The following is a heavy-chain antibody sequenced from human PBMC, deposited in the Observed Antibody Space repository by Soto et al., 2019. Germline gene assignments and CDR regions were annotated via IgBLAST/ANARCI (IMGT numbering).Heavy chain of an antibody. V-gene: IGHV3-7*01. CDR3: GRDPDSLAGVACGL. CDR2: INQDGNKK. CDR1: GFSFSSNW. J-gene: IGHJ3*01. D-gene: IGHD3-10*01. Sequence: GGSLRLDCAASGFSFSSNWMSWVRQAPGKALEWVANINQDGNKKYYVDSVKGRFTISRDNADNSLYLQMTSLSPEDTALYYCGRDPDSLAGVACGLWGQRTMVTVSS.